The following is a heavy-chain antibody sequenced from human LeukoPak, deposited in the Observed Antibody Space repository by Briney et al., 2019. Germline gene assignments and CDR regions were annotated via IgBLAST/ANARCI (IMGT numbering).Heavy chain of an antibody. J-gene: IGHJ4*02. D-gene: IGHD3-22*01. Sequence: PGRSLRLSCAASGFTFSSYGMHWVRQAPGKGLEWVAVIWYDGSNKYYADSVKGRFTISRDNSKNTLYLQMNSLRAEDTAVYYCVRDMGTMIVVVNQFDYWGQGTLVTVSS. CDR1: GFTFSSYG. V-gene: IGHV3-33*01. CDR3: VRDMGTMIVVVNQFDY. CDR2: IWYDGSNK.